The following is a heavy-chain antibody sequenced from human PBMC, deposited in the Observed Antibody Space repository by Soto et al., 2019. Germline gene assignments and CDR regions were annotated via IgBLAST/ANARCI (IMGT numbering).Heavy chain of an antibody. D-gene: IGHD1-7*01. CDR1: GFTFSSYS. Sequence: EVQLVESGGGLVKPGGSLRLSCAASGFTFSSYSMNWVRQAPGKGLEWVSSISSSSSYIYYADSVKGRFTISRDNAKNSLYLQMNSLRAEDTAVYYCARDMGSDITGTSDAFDIWGQGTMVTVSS. V-gene: IGHV3-21*01. CDR3: ARDMGSDITGTSDAFDI. J-gene: IGHJ3*02. CDR2: ISSSSSYI.